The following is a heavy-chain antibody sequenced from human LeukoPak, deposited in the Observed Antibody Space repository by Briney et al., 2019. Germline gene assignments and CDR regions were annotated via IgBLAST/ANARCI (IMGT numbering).Heavy chain of an antibody. D-gene: IGHD3-22*01. CDR2: IIPIFGTA. V-gene: IGHV1-69*13. J-gene: IGHJ4*02. Sequence: SVKVSCKASGYTFTSYGISWVRQAPGQGLEWMGGIIPIFGTANYAQKFQGRVTITADESTSTAYMELSSLRSEDTAVYYCASRPSRGSSGYYYLDYWGQGTLVTVSS. CDR3: ASRPSRGSSGYYYLDY. CDR1: GYTFTSYG.